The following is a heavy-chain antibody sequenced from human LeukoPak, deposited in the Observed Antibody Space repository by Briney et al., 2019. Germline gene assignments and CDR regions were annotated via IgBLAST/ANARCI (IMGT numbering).Heavy chain of an antibody. CDR1: GFTFANSA. Sequence: AGSLRLSCSASGFTFANSAMTWVHQAPGKGLNWVSTISVGGASTYYADSVKGRFTISRDNSKDTLYLQMNRLRAEDTAVYYCAKALILRSHYMDVWGKGTTVTVSS. J-gene: IGHJ6*03. CDR2: ISVGGAST. CDR3: AKALILRSHYMDV. V-gene: IGHV3-23*01. D-gene: IGHD4-17*01.